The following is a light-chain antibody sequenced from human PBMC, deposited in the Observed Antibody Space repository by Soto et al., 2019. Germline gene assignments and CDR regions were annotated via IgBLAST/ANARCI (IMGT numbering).Light chain of an antibody. CDR3: QQYGSSSYT. CDR2: AAS. V-gene: IGKV3-20*01. J-gene: IGKJ2*01. Sequence: EIVLTQSPGTLSLSPGERATLSCRASQSISSSYLAWYQQKPGQAPRLLIYAASSRAPGIPDRFIGSGSGTDFTLTISRLEPEDFAVYYCQQYGSSSYTFGQGTQLEIK. CDR1: QSISSSY.